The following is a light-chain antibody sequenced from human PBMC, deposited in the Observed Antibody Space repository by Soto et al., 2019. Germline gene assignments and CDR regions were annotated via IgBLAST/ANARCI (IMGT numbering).Light chain of an antibody. CDR2: RNN. Sequence: VLTQPPSASGTPGQGVTISCSGSTSNIGSNYVYWYQQLPGTAPKLLIYRNNQRPSGVPDRFSGSKSGTSASLAISGLRSDDEADYFYATWDDSLNGLYVFGTGTKVTVL. V-gene: IGLV1-47*01. J-gene: IGLJ1*01. CDR1: TSNIGSNY. CDR3: ATWDDSLNGLYV.